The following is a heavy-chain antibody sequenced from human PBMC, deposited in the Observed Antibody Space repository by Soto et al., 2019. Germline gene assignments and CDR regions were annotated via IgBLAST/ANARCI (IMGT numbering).Heavy chain of an antibody. Sequence: QLQLQESGPGLVKPSETLSLTCTVSGGSISSSSYYWGWLRQPPGKGLEWIGSIYYSGSTYYNPSLKGRVTISVATAKNPCTLKLISVTAADTAVHSCARAVAGTFCDYCVHGTLVTVSS. V-gene: IGHV4-39*01. CDR3: ARAVAGTFCDY. CDR2: IYYSGST. CDR1: GGSISSSSYY. J-gene: IGHJ4*01. D-gene: IGHD6-19*01.